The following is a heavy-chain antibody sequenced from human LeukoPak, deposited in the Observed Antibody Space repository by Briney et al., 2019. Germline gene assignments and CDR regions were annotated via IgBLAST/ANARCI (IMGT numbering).Heavy chain of an antibody. Sequence: SQTLSLTCTVSGASISSGDYYWSWLRQPPGKGLEWIGYIYYSGSTYYNPSLKSRVTITVDTSKNQFSLKLNSVTVADTAVYYYAREDQYNYGFGAFDYWGQGTLVTVSS. CDR2: IYYSGST. J-gene: IGHJ4*02. CDR1: GASISSGDYY. V-gene: IGHV4-30-4*01. CDR3: AREDQYNYGFGAFDY. D-gene: IGHD5-18*01.